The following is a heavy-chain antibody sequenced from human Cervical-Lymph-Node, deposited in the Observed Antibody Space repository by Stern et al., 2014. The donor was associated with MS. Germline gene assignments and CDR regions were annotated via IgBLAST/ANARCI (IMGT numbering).Heavy chain of an antibody. CDR3: ARRSQTREIRGLDV. CDR2: ITSDGTST. V-gene: IGHV3-74*02. Sequence: EVQLVQSGGGLVQPGGSLRLSCAASGFTFSRHWMHWVRQAPGKGLVWVSRITSDGTSTSYADSVKGRFTISRDNAKNTMYLQMNSLRDEDTALYYCARRSQTREIRGLDVWGQGTTVTVSS. D-gene: IGHD1-14*01. CDR1: GFTFSRHW. J-gene: IGHJ6*02.